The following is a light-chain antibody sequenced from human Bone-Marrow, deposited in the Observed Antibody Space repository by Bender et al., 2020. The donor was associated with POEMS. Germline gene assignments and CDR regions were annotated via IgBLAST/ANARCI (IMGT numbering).Light chain of an antibody. Sequence: QSALTQPASVSGSPGQAITISCTGTSSDVGSSSLVSWYQQYPGKAPKLMIYEGSKRPSGVSRRFSGSKSGNTASLTISGLQAEDEADYYCCSYASSDIGVFGGGTKLTVL. CDR1: SSDVGSSSL. V-gene: IGLV2-23*01. CDR3: CSYASSDIGV. J-gene: IGLJ3*02. CDR2: EGS.